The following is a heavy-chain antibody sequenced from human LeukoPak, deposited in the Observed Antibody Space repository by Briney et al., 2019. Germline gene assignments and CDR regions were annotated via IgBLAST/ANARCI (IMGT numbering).Heavy chain of an antibody. Sequence: PGGSLRLSCAASGFTFSSYGMHWVRQAPGKGLEWVAVIWYDGSNKYYADSVKGRFTISRDNSKNTLYLQMHSLRAEDTAVYYCAKIADYGDRRTYYMDVWGKGTTVTVSS. CDR2: IWYDGSNK. CDR3: AKIADYGDRRTYYMDV. J-gene: IGHJ6*03. D-gene: IGHD4-17*01. CDR1: GFTFSSYG. V-gene: IGHV3-33*06.